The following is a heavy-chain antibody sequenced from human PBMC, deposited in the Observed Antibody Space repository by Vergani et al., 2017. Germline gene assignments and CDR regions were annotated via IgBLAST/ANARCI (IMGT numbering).Heavy chain of an antibody. J-gene: IGHJ4*02. CDR1: GGSISSYC. CDR2: IYYSGST. Sequence: QVQLQESGPGLVKPSETLSLTCTVSGGSISSYCWSWIRQPPGKGLEWIGYIYYSGSTNYNPSLKSRVTISVDTSKNQFSLKLSSVTAADTAVYYCARALGYSSGLFDYWGQGTLVTVSS. D-gene: IGHD6-19*01. V-gene: IGHV4-59*01. CDR3: ARALGYSSGLFDY.